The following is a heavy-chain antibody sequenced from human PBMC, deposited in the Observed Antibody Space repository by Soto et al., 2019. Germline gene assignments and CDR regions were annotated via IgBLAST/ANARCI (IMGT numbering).Heavy chain of an antibody. CDR1: GFTFRTYA. Sequence: QVQLVESGGGVVQPGGSLTLSCAASGFTFRTYALHWVRQAPGEGLEWVAITSPDGSEKYYADSVKGRFTISRDNSKNTLYRQLNSLRPEDTAVFYCAKSGGTSAHVRRYFESWGQGTLVTVSS. CDR2: TSPDGSEK. CDR3: AKSGGTSAHVRRYFES. V-gene: IGHV3-30-3*02. D-gene: IGHD2-2*01. J-gene: IGHJ4*02.